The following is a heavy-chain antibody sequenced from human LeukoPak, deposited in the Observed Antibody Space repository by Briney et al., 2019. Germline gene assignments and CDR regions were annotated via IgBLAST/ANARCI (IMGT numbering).Heavy chain of an antibody. D-gene: IGHD3-9*01. CDR3: VRALGTGSY. CDR1: GFSFSSYW. CDR2: IKQDGSQE. V-gene: IGHV3-7*03. Sequence: GGSLRLSCAASGFSFSSYWMSWVRQAPGKGLEWVANIKQDGSQEYYMDSVKGRFTISRDNAQNSLYLQMNSLRVDDTAVYYCVRALGTGSYWGQGTLVTVSP. J-gene: IGHJ4*02.